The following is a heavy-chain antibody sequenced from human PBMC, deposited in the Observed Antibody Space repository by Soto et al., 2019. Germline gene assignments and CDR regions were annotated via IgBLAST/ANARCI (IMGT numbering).Heavy chain of an antibody. CDR2: IATYNSNK. V-gene: IGHV1-18*01. D-gene: IGHD3-10*01. CDR1: GDTFTNFG. J-gene: IGHJ5*02. Sequence: HLVQSGPEVKQPGASVTVSCKTSGDTFTNFGLSWVRQAPGQGLEWMGWIATYNSNKNYAQKFKGRLTLTTDTSTSTAYMELKSLGYADTAVYYCARVLRGVVNWFDPWGQGTLVTVSS. CDR3: ARVLRGVVNWFDP.